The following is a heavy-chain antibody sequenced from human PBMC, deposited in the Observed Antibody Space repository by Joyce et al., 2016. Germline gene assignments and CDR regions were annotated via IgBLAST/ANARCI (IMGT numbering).Heavy chain of an antibody. CDR2: IYYTVNT. V-gene: IGHV4-39*01. J-gene: IGHJ2*01. CDR1: SGSITSNSSF. Sequence: QLQLQESGPGLVKPSETLSLTCIVSSGSITSNSSFWCWIRQSPGKGLEWIGNIYYTVNTHYNPSLKSRITISADTSKKQLSLKLTSVTAADTALYYCARMVLGYCSGGTCYPAWYFDLWGPVTLVTVSS. CDR3: ARMVLGYCSGGTCYPAWYFDL. D-gene: IGHD2-15*01.